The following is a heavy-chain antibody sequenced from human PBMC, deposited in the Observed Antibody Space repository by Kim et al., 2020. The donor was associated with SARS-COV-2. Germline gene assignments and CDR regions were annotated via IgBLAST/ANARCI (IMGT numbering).Heavy chain of an antibody. CDR1: GFSLSTSGVG. D-gene: IGHD3-16*02. V-gene: IGHV2-5*02. Sequence: SGPTLVNPTQTLTLTCTFSGFSLSTSGVGVGWIRQPPGKALEWLALIYWDDDKRYSPSLKSRLTITKDTSKNQVVLTMTNMDPVDTATYYCAHSHYDYVWGSYRPPFDYWGQGTLVTVSS. J-gene: IGHJ4*02. CDR3: AHSHYDYVWGSYRPPFDY. CDR2: IYWDDDK.